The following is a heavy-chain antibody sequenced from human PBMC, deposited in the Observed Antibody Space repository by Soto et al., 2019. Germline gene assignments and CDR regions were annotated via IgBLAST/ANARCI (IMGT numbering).Heavy chain of an antibody. V-gene: IGHV4-34*01. J-gene: IGHJ4*02. D-gene: IGHD5-18*01. CDR1: GGSFSGYY. Sequence: QVQLQQWGAGLLKPSETLSLTCAVYGGSFSGYYWSWIRQPPGKGLEWIGEINHSGSTNYNPSLKSRVTISVDTSKNQFSLKLSSVTAADTAVYYCARGWGGYSYGYWGQGTLATVSS. CDR3: ARGWGGYSYGY. CDR2: INHSGST.